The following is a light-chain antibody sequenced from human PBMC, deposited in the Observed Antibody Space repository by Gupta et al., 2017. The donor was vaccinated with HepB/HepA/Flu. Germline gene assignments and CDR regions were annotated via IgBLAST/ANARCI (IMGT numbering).Light chain of an antibody. Sequence: QSALTHSAAVPGSPGQSITISCTGTSSAVGGYNYVSWYQHHPGKAPNLMIYDVRSRPSGVSDRFSGSKSGNTASLTISGLQAEDEADYYCSSYTSSSTLVVFGGGTKLTVL. CDR3: SSYTSSSTLVV. CDR2: DVR. CDR1: SSAVGGYNY. J-gene: IGLJ3*02. V-gene: IGLV2-14*03.